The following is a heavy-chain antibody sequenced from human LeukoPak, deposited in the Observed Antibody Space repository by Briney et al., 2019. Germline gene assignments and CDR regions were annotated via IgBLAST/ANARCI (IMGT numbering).Heavy chain of an antibody. CDR3: ATKGRNCDFWSGSSNFDY. CDR1: GFAFNSYA. Sequence: GGSLRLSCAASGFAFNSYAMSWVRQAPGKGLEWVSSISGSTGNTYYADSVKGRLIISRANSKNTLYLQMNSLSAEDTAVYYCATKGRNCDFWSGSSNFDYWGQGIPVTVSS. D-gene: IGHD3-3*01. CDR2: ISGSTGNT. J-gene: IGHJ4*02. V-gene: IGHV3-23*01.